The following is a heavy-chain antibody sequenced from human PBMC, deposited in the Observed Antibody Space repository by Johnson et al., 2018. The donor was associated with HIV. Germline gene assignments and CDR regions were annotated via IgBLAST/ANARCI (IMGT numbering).Heavy chain of an antibody. CDR2: ISSSGSTI. CDR3: ARANSYGDYRAKAFDI. J-gene: IGHJ3*02. Sequence: QVQLVESGGGLVKPGGSLRLSCAASGFTFSDYYMSWIRQAPGKGLEWVSYISSSGSTIYYADSVKGRFTIYRDNAKNSLYRQMNSLRAEDTALYYCARANSYGDYRAKAFDIWGQGTMVTVSS. D-gene: IGHD4-17*01. CDR1: GFTFSDYY. V-gene: IGHV3-11*01.